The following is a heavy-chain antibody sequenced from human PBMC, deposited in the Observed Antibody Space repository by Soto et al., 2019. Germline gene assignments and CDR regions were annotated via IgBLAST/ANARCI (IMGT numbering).Heavy chain of an antibody. CDR2: IYYSGST. V-gene: IGHV4-59*01. Sequence: QVQLQESGPGLVKPSETLSLTCTVSGGSISSYYWSWIRQPPGKGLEWIGYIYYSGSTNYNPSLKSRVIISVDTSKNQFSLKLSSVTAADTAVYYCARRYGPSFDYWGQGTLVTVSS. CDR3: ARRYGPSFDY. J-gene: IGHJ4*02. CDR1: GGSISSYY. D-gene: IGHD4-17*01.